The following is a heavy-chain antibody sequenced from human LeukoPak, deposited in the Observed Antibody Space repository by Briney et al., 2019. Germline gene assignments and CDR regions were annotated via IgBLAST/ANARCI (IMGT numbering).Heavy chain of an antibody. CDR2: IKHDGSEK. CDR1: GFTFSNYW. Sequence: GGSLRLSCAASGFTFSNYWMTWLRQAPGKGLEWVANIKHDGSEKYYVDSVKGRFTISRDNAKNSLYLQMNNLRVEDTAVYYCARAHNWKYGTFDYWGQGTLVTVSS. D-gene: IGHD1-7*01. V-gene: IGHV3-7*01. J-gene: IGHJ4*02. CDR3: ARAHNWKYGTFDY.